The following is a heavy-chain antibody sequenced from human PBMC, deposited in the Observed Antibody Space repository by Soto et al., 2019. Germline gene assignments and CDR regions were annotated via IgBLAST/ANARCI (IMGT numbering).Heavy chain of an antibody. CDR2: IYHSGST. D-gene: IGHD4-17*01. V-gene: IGHV4-4*02. CDR1: GGSISSSNW. J-gene: IGHJ4*02. CDR3: ARGNDYGDYYFDY. Sequence: SETLSLTCAVSGGSISSSNWWSWVRQPPGKGLEWIGDIYHSGSTNYNPSLKSRVTISVDTSKNQFSLKLSSVTAADTAVYYCARGNDYGDYYFDYWGQGTLVTSPQ.